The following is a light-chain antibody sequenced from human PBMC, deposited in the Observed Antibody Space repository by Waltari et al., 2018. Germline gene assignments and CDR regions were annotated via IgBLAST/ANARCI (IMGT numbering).Light chain of an antibody. CDR1: ALPKQY. J-gene: IGLJ2*01. Sequence: SYELTQPPSVSVSPGQTATITCSGDALPKQYAFWYQQKPGQAPVLVTDKDTERPPGIPDRVSGSTSGTTGTLTIIGVQAEDEADYYCQSADSTSTHVVFGGGTKLTVL. CDR2: KDT. CDR3: QSADSTSTHVV. V-gene: IGLV3-25*03.